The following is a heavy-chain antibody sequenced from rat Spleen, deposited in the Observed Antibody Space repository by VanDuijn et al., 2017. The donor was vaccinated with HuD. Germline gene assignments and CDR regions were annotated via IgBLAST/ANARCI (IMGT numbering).Heavy chain of an antibody. J-gene: IGHJ2*01. CDR2: INNAGST. CDR1: FYSITSSYR. V-gene: IGHV3-3*01. Sequence: EVQLQESGPGLVKPSQSLSLTCSVTFYSITSSYRWNWIRKFPGNKLEWMGYINNAGSTTYNPSLKSRISITRDTSRNQFFLQVNSVIIDDTATYYCARSSYNNYYFHYWGQGVMVTVSS. CDR3: ARSSYNNYYFHY. D-gene: IGHD1-10*01.